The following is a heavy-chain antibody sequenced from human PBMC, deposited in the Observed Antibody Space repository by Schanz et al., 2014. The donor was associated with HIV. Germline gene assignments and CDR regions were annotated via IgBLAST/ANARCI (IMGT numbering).Heavy chain of an antibody. V-gene: IGHV1-18*01. CDR3: ARAYCSGGSCHDY. D-gene: IGHD2-15*01. CDR2: ISPYNGNT. Sequence: QVQLVQSGAEVKKPGSSVKVSCKASGGTLSNYGISWVRQAPGQGLEWMGGISPYNGNTNYAQNLQDRVTMTTDTSTSTAYMELRSLTSDDTAVYYCARAYCSGGSCHDYWGQGTLVTVSS. CDR1: GGTLSNYG. J-gene: IGHJ4*02.